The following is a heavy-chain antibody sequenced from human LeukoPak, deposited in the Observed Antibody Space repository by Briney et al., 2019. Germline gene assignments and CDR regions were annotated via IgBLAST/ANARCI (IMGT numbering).Heavy chain of an antibody. D-gene: IGHD3-22*01. Sequence: ASVKVSCKASGYTFTSYYMHWVRQAPGQGLEWIGIINPSGGSTSYAQKFQGRVTMTRDTSTSTVYMELSSLRSEDTAVYYCARGALWYYYDSSGYISDRAFDYWGQGTLVTVSS. CDR1: GYTFTSYY. V-gene: IGHV1-46*01. CDR2: INPSGGST. CDR3: ARGALWYYYDSSGYISDRAFDY. J-gene: IGHJ4*02.